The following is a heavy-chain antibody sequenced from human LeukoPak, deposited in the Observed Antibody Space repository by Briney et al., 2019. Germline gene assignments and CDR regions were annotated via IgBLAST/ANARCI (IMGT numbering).Heavy chain of an antibody. V-gene: IGHV4-59*08. CDR1: GGSISSYY. CDR3: ARHRGWYCSGGSCFPEYFQH. CDR2: FYYSGSP. Sequence: SETLSLTCTVSGGSISSYYWNWIRQPPGKGLEWIGYFYYSGSPNYNPSLKSRVTISVDTSKNQFSLKLSPVTAADTAVYYCARHRGWYCSGGSCFPEYFQHWGQGTLVTVSS. D-gene: IGHD2-15*01. J-gene: IGHJ1*01.